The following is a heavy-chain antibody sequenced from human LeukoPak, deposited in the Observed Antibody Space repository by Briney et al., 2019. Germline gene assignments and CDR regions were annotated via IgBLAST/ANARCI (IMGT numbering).Heavy chain of an antibody. V-gene: IGHV4-59*08. Sequence: PSETLSLTCTVSGGSISSYYWSWIRQPPGKGLEWIGYIYYSGSTNYNPSLKSRVTISVDTSKNQFSLKLSSVTAADTAVYYCQYSSSWYEQTDAFDIWGQGTMVTVSS. J-gene: IGHJ3*02. CDR3: QYSSSWYEQTDAFDI. D-gene: IGHD6-13*01. CDR2: IYYSGST. CDR1: GGSISSYY.